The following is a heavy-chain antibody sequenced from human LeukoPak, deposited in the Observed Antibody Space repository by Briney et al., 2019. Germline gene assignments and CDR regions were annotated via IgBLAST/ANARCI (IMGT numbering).Heavy chain of an antibody. D-gene: IGHD3-10*01. CDR2: IYTSGST. CDR3: ARAGYGSGSYYRWYYFDY. J-gene: IGHJ4*02. CDR1: GGSISSYY. Sequence: SETLSLTCTVSGGSISSYYWSWIRQPAGKGLEWIGRIYTSGSTNYNPSLKSRVTMSVDTSKNQFSLKLSSVTAAGTAVYYCARAGYGSGSYYRWYYFDYWGRGTLVTVSS. V-gene: IGHV4-4*07.